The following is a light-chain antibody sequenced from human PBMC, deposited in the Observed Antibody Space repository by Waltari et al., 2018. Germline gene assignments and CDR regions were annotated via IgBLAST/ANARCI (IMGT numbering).Light chain of an antibody. CDR1: QSISSY. Sequence: DIQMTQSPSSLSASVGDRVTITCRASQSISSYLNWYQQKPGKAPKLLIYTASSLQSGVPSRFSGSRSGTEFTLTISSLQPEDFATYYGQQSYSTLYTFGQGTKLEIK. CDR3: QQSYSTLYT. J-gene: IGKJ2*01. CDR2: TAS. V-gene: IGKV1-39*01.